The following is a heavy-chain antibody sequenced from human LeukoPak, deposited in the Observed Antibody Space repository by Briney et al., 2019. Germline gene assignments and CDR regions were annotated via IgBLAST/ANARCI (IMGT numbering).Heavy chain of an antibody. V-gene: IGHV3-21*01. CDR1: GFTFSSYS. D-gene: IGHD6-13*01. CDR3: ARTPSSIAAP. J-gene: IGHJ4*02. Sequence: GGSLRLSCAASGFTFSSYSMNWVRQAPGRGLEWVSSISSSSSYIYYADSVKGRFTISRDNAKNSLYLQMNSLRAEDTTVYYCARTPSSIAAPWGQGTLVTVSS. CDR2: ISSSSSYI.